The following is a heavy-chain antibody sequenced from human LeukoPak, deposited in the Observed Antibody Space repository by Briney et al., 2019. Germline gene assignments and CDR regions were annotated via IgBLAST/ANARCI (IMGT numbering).Heavy chain of an antibody. CDR2: INPSSGDT. V-gene: IGHV1-2*06. CDR1: GYTFTAHY. Sequence: ASVKVSCKASGYTFTAHYMHWVRQAPRQGLEWMGRINPSSGDTEYGQRFQGRVTLTRDTSSSTANMELRRLRSDDTAVYYCARDSAYSYAFDIWGQGTVVIVSS. CDR3: ARDSAYSYAFDI. D-gene: IGHD2-21*01. J-gene: IGHJ3*02.